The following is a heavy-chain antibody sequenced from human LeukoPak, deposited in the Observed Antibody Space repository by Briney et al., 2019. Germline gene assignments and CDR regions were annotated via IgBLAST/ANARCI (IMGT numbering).Heavy chain of an antibody. Sequence: SVKVSCKASGGTFSSYATSWVRQAPGQGLEWMGGIIPIFGTANCAQKFQGRVTITTDESTSTAYMELSSLRSEDTAVYYCASPGHHGSGSYPNWGQGTLVTVSS. CDR1: GGTFSSYA. CDR3: ASPGHHGSGSYPN. V-gene: IGHV1-69*05. D-gene: IGHD3-10*01. CDR2: IIPIFGTA. J-gene: IGHJ4*02.